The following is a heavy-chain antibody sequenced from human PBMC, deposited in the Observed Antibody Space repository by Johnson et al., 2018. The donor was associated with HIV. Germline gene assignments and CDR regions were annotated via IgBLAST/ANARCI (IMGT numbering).Heavy chain of an antibody. CDR1: GFTVSSNY. CDR2: IYSGGST. D-gene: IGHD3-22*01. J-gene: IGHJ3*02. V-gene: IGHV3-53*01. Sequence: VQLVESGGGLIQPGGSLRLSCAASGFTVSSNYMSWVRQAPGKGLEWVSVIYSGGSTYYADSVKGRFTISRDNSKNTLYLQMNSLRAEDTAVYYCARLPPYYYDSSGYYHDAFDIWGQGTMVTVSS. CDR3: ARLPPYYYDSSGYYHDAFDI.